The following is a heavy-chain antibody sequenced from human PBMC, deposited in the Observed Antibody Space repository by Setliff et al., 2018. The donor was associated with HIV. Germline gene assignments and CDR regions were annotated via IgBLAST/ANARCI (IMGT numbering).Heavy chain of an antibody. V-gene: IGHV1-8*02. CDR2: INTNTGNP. CDR1: GYTFTSYA. CDR3: ARPSHVYGDNGPLGY. Sequence: ASVKVSCKASGYTFTSYAMNWVRQAPGQGLEWMGWINTNTGNPTYAQGRLTMTRDSSISTAYMELRGLRSEDTAIYYCARPSHVYGDNGPLGYWGQGTLVTVSS. D-gene: IGHD2-21*01. J-gene: IGHJ4*02.